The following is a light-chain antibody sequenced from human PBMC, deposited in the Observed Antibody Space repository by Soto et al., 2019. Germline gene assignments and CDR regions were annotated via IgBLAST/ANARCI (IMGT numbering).Light chain of an antibody. CDR3: QVWDGSSDHYV. V-gene: IGLV3-21*02. J-gene: IGLJ1*01. CDR1: NIGSKS. CDR2: DDR. Sequence: SSELTQPPSVSVAPGQTATITCGGNNIGSKSVHWYQQKPGQAPVLVVYDDRDRPSGIPERFSGSNSGNTATLTISRVEAGDGADYYCQVWDGSSDHYVFGTGTKLTVL.